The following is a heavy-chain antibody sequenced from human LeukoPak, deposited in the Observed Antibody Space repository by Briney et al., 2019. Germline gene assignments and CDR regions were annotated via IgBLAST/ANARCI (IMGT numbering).Heavy chain of an antibody. CDR1: GGSISSSSYY. J-gene: IGHJ2*01. CDR3: SASPGCSRRYFDL. CDR2: IYYSGST. Sequence: PSETLSLTCTVSGGSISSSSYYWGWIRQPPGKGLEWIGSIYYSGSTYYNPSLKSRVTISVDTSKNQFSLKLSSVTAADTAVYYCSASPGCSRRYFDLWGRGTLATVSS. V-gene: IGHV4-39*01. D-gene: IGHD2-2*01.